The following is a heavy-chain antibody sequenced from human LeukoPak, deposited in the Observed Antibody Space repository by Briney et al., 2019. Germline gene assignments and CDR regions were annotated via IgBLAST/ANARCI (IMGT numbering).Heavy chain of an antibody. V-gene: IGHV3-33*01. Sequence: PGGSLRLSCAASGFTFSSYGMHWVRQAPGKGLEWVAVIWSDGNNKNYPDSVKGRFTISRDNSKNTLYLQMNSLRAEDTAVYYCARDQGGSPFDYWGQGTLVTVSS. CDR3: ARDQGGSPFDY. D-gene: IGHD1-26*01. CDR2: IWSDGNNK. CDR1: GFTFSSYG. J-gene: IGHJ4*02.